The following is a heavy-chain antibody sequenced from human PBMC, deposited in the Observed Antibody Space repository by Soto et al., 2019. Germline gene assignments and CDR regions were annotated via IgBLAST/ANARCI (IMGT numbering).Heavy chain of an antibody. CDR1: GFTVSSNY. CDR3: ARRPGSYLDY. Sequence: EVQLVESGGGLIQPGGSLRLSCEASGFTVSSNYMSWVRQAPGKGLEWVSVIYGGGTTYYADFVKGRFTISRDNSKNTLYLQMNSLRAEDTAVYYCARRPGSYLDYWGQGTLVTVSS. J-gene: IGHJ4*02. D-gene: IGHD1-26*01. CDR2: IYGGGTT. V-gene: IGHV3-53*01.